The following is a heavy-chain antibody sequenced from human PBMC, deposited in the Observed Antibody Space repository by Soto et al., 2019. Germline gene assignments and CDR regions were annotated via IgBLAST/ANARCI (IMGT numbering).Heavy chain of an antibody. CDR1: GYTFTSYG. J-gene: IGHJ4*02. D-gene: IGHD3-22*01. V-gene: IGHV1-18*01. Sequence: GASVKVSCKASGYTFTSYGISWVRQAPGQGLEWMGWISAYNGNTNYAQKLQGRVTMTTDASTSTAYMELRSLRSDDTAVYYCARVEKEYYDSSGYYYFDYWGQGTLVTVSS. CDR3: ARVEKEYYDSSGYYYFDY. CDR2: ISAYNGNT.